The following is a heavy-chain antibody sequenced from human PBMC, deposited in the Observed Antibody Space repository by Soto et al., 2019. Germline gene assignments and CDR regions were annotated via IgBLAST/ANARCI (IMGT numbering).Heavy chain of an antibody. Sequence: QVQLVESGGGVVQPGRSLRLSCATSGFTFSSFGMHWVRQAPGKGLEWVAVIWHDGSNKYYADSVKGRLNISRDNFENTLYLQMNSLRAEDTAVYYCARDSGDVVGGQGTLVTVSS. V-gene: IGHV3-33*01. J-gene: IGHJ4*02. CDR3: ARDSGDVV. CDR2: IWHDGSNK. D-gene: IGHD2-15*01. CDR1: GFTFSSFG.